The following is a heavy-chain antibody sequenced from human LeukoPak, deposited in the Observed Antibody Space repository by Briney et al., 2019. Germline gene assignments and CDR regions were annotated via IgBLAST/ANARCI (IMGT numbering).Heavy chain of an antibody. V-gene: IGHV3-33*01. CDR2: IWYDGSNK. CDR3: ARGTWYSGTQGDAFDI. J-gene: IGHJ3*02. D-gene: IGHD1-26*01. Sequence: PGRSLRLSCAASGFTFSSYGMHWVRQAPGKGLEWVAVIWYDGSNKYYADSVKGRFTISRDNSKNTLYLQMNSLRAEDTAVYYCARGTWYSGTQGDAFDIWGQGTMVTVSS. CDR1: GFTFSSYG.